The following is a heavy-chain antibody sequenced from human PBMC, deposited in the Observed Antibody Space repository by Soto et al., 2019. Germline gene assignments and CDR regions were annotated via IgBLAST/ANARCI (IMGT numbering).Heavy chain of an antibody. CDR3: VKDRRTEAYGMEV. D-gene: IGHD2-21*01. Sequence: QVQLVESGGGVVQPGRSLRLSCAASGFTFSSHGLHWVRQAPSRGLEWVAVISFDGSNKQYGDSVKGRFTISRDNSQNARYLQMNSLRADDTAVYYCVKDRRTEAYGMEVWGQGTTVIV. CDR2: ISFDGSNK. CDR1: GFTFSSHG. V-gene: IGHV3-30*18. J-gene: IGHJ6*02.